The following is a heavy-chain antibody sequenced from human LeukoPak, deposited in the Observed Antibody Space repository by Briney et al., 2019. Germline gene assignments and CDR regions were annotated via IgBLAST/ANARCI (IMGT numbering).Heavy chain of an antibody. V-gene: IGHV3-7*03. CDR1: GFTFSNSW. D-gene: IGHD6-13*01. J-gene: IGHJ4*02. Sequence: AVGALSLSSAATGFTFSNSWMSWVRQAPGGGLDWVAYMKADGSQKDYVDSMKGRFTISRDNAKNSLYLQMNSLRAEDTALYYCARDSGPYSSSWYYWGQGTLVTVSS. CDR2: MKADGSQK. CDR3: ARDSGPYSSSWYY.